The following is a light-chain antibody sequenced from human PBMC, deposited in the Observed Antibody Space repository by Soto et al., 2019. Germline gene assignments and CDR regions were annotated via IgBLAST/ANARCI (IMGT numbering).Light chain of an antibody. CDR2: SNN. V-gene: IGLV1-44*01. CDR1: SSNIGSNN. Sequence: QSVLTQPPSASGTPGQRVTISCSGSSSNIGSNNVNWYQQLPGTAPKVVIYSNNQRPSGVPDRFSGSKSGTSASLAISGLQSEDEADYYCAAWDDSLNGAVFGGGTKLTVL. J-gene: IGLJ2*01. CDR3: AAWDDSLNGAV.